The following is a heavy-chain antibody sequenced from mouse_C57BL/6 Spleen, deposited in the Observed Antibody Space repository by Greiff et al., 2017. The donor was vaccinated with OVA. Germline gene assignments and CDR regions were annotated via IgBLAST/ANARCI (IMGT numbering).Heavy chain of an antibody. V-gene: IGHV3-1*01. J-gene: IGHJ3*01. CDR2: ISYSGST. Sequence: EVKLVESGPGMVKPSQSLSLTCTVTGYSITSGYDWHWIRHFPGNKLEWMGYISYSGSTNYNPSLKSRISITHDTSKNHFFLKLNSVTTEDTATYYCARDEGNDYDGAWFAYWGQGTLVTVSA. CDR1: GYSITSGYD. CDR3: ARDEGNDYDGAWFAY. D-gene: IGHD2-4*01.